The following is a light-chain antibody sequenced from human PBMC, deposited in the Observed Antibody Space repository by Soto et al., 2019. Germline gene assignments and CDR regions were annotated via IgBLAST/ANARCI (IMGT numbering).Light chain of an antibody. CDR3: QQYNNWPPWT. Sequence: IEMAKSPTPLSVSPGERATLSFRASQSVSSNLAWYQQKPGQAPRLLIYGASTRATGIPARFSGSGSGTEFTLTISSLQSEDFAVYYCQQYNNWPPWTFGQGTKVDIK. CDR1: QSVSSN. CDR2: GAS. J-gene: IGKJ1*01. V-gene: IGKV3-15*01.